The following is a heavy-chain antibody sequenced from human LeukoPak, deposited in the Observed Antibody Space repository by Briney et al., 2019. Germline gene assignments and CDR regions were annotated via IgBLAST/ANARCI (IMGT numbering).Heavy chain of an antibody. Sequence: ASVKVSCKLCRYTGIELSMNWVRQAAGKGLEWLGGFVPEDAETVYAQKFQDRVTMTEDTSTDTAYLELSRLTSEDTAVYYCATHTIVGVVTYGFPIWGRGTLVTVSS. CDR1: RYTGIELS. CDR2: FVPEDAET. V-gene: IGHV1-24*01. CDR3: ATHTIVGVVTYGFPI. J-gene: IGHJ3*02. D-gene: IGHD3-3*01.